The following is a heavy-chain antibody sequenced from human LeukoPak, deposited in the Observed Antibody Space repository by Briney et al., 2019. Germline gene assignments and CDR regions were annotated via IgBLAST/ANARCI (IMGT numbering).Heavy chain of an antibody. V-gene: IGHV1-8*01. CDR2: MNPNSGNT. CDR1: GYTFTSYD. D-gene: IGHD3-10*01. CDR3: ARGQSSDGYGSGPDFDY. J-gene: IGHJ4*02. Sequence: ASVKVSCKASGYTFTSYDISWVRQATGQGLEWMGWMNPNSGNTGYAQKFQGRVTMTRNTSISTAYMELSSLRSEDTAVYYCARGQSSDGYGSGPDFDYWGQGNLVTVSS.